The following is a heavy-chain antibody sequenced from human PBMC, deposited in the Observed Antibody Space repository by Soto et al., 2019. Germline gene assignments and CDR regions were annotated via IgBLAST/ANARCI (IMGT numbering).Heavy chain of an antibody. J-gene: IGHJ5*02. CDR2: IYYSGST. V-gene: IGHV4-39*01. D-gene: IGHD6-13*01. CDR1: GGSISSSSYY. CDR3: ARNPIAADGNNWFDT. Sequence: SETLSLTCTVSGGSISSSSYYWGWIRQPPGKGLEWIGSIYYSGSTYYNPSHKSRVTISVDTSKNQFSLKLSSVTAADTAVYYCARNPIAADGNNWFDTWGQGTLVTVSS.